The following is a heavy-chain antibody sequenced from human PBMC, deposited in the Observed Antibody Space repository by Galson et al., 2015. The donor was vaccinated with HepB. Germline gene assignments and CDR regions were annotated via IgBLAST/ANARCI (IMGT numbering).Heavy chain of an antibody. CDR1: GFTFSSYS. CDR2: ISSSSSTI. CDR3: ATDLRWELTPLDY. V-gene: IGHV3-48*01. J-gene: IGHJ4*02. D-gene: IGHD1-26*01. Sequence: SLRLSCAASGFTFSSYSMNWVRQAPGKGLEWVSYISSSSSTIYYADSVKGRFTISRDNAKNSLYLQMNSLRAEDTAVYYCATDLRWELTPLDYWGQGTLVTVSS.